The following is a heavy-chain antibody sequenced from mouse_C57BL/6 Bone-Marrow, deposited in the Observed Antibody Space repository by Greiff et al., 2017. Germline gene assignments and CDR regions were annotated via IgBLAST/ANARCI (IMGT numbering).Heavy chain of an antibody. V-gene: IGHV1-64*01. J-gene: IGHJ4*01. CDR2: IHPNSGST. Sequence: QVQLQQPGAELVKPGASVKLSCKASGYTFTSYWMHWVKQRPGQGLEWIGMIHPNSGSTNYNEKFKSKATLTVDKSSSTAYMQLSSLTSEDSAVYYCARKGWLLFYYAMDYWGQGTSVTVSS. CDR3: ARKGWLLFYYAMDY. D-gene: IGHD2-3*01. CDR1: GYTFTSYW.